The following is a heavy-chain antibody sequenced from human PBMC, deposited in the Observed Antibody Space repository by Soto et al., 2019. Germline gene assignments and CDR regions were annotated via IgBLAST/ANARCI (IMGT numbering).Heavy chain of an antibody. Sequence: PGGSLRLSCAASGFTFSSYAMSWVRQAPGKGLEWVSAISGSGGSTYYADSVKGRFTISRDNSKNTLYLQMNSLRAEDTAVYYCAKDEVAGTYYYYYYMYVWGKGTTVTVSS. CDR3: AKDEVAGTYYYYYYMYV. CDR2: ISGSGGST. V-gene: IGHV3-23*01. D-gene: IGHD6-19*01. J-gene: IGHJ6*03. CDR1: GFTFSSYA.